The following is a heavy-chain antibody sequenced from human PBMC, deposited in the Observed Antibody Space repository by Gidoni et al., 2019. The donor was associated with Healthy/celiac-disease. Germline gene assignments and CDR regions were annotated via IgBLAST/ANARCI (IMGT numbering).Heavy chain of an antibody. V-gene: IGHV4-31*03. D-gene: IGHD2-2*01. CDR3: ARVNHCSSTSCYSPYYYYYMDV. CDR2: IYSSGRT. J-gene: IGHJ6*03. CDR1: GSSIRRGAYY. Sequence: QVQLQESGPALVQPSQTLSLTCTVPGSSIRRGAYYWSWLRQHPGKGLAWIGYIYSSGRTYSNSFLKRRVIISVDTSKNPFSLKLRSVTAADTAVYYCARVNHCSSTSCYSPYYYYYMDVWGKGTTVTVSS.